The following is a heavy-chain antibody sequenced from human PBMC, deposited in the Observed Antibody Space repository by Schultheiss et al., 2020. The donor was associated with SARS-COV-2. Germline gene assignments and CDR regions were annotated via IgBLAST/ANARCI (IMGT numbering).Heavy chain of an antibody. CDR2: ISSSSSYI. J-gene: IGHJ5*02. Sequence: SCKASGGTFSSYAISWVRQAPGEGLEWVSSISSSSSYIYYADSVKGRFTISRDNSKNTLYLQMNSLRAEDTAVYYCARGGNAVRWYLDPWGQGTLVTVSS. D-gene: IGHD4-23*01. CDR3: ARGGNAVRWYLDP. CDR1: GGTFSSYA. V-gene: IGHV3-21*01.